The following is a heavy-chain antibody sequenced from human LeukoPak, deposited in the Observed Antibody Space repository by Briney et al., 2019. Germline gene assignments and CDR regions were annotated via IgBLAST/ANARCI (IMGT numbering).Heavy chain of an antibody. CDR2: ISGNAGST. V-gene: IGHV3-23*01. D-gene: IGHD5-12*01. Sequence: GGSLRLSCTASGFTLSTYAMSWVRQAPGKGLEWVSLISGNAGSTYYADSVKGRFTISRDISENTLYLQMNSLRAEDTAVYYCASPSGYESGLGYWGQGTLVTVSS. CDR1: GFTLSTYA. J-gene: IGHJ4*02. CDR3: ASPSGYESGLGY.